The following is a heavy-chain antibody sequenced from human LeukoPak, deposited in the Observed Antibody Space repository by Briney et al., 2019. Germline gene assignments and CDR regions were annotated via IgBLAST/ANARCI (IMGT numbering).Heavy chain of an antibody. D-gene: IGHD3-10*01. V-gene: IGHV4-59*01. Sequence: SETLSLTCTVSGGSISSYYWSWIRQPPGKGLEWIGYIYYSGSTNYNPSLKSRVTISVDTSKNQFSLKLSSVTAADTAVYYCARDRSEGFGEYYYYMDVWGKGTTVTISS. CDR3: ARDRSEGFGEYYYYMDV. J-gene: IGHJ6*03. CDR1: GGSISSYY. CDR2: IYYSGST.